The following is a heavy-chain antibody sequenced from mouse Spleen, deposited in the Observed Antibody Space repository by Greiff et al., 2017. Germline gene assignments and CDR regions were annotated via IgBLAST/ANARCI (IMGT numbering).Heavy chain of an antibody. CDR1: GFSLSTSGMG. CDR2: IYWDDDK. J-gene: IGHJ3*01. V-gene: IGHV8-12*01. D-gene: IGHD2-2*01. CDR3: ARRTYGYDGAWFAY. Sequence: QVTLKECGPGILQPSQTLSLTCSFSGFSLSTSGMGVSWIRQPSGKGLEWLAHIYWDDDKRYNPSLKSRLTISKDTSRNQVFLKITSVDTADTATYYCARRTYGYDGAWFAYWGQGTLVTVSA.